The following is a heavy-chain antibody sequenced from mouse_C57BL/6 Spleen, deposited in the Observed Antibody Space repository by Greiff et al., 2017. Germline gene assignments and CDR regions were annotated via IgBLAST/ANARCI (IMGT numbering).Heavy chain of an antibody. CDR3: ARYRPNYWYFDV. V-gene: IGHV7-3*01. J-gene: IGHJ1*03. Sequence: EVQGVESGGGLVQPGGSLSLSCAASGFTFTDYYMSWVRQPPGKALEWLGFIRNKANGYTTEYSASVKGRFTISRDNSQSILYLQMNALRAEDSATYYCARYRPNYWYFDVWGTGTTVTVSS. CDR2: IRNKANGYTT. CDR1: GFTFTDYY.